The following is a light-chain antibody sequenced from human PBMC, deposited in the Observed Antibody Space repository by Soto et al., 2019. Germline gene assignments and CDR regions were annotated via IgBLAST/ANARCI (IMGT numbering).Light chain of an antibody. CDR1: SSDIGADDF. CDR3: VSFTSSTTYV. CDR2: EVT. Sequence: QSVLTQPASVSGSPGQSITISCTGTSSDIGADDFVSWYQHHPDKTPKLIIFEVTYRPTGISHRFSASKSGNTASLTISGLEADYYCVSFTSSTTYVFGSGTKVTVL. V-gene: IGLV2-14*01. J-gene: IGLJ1*01.